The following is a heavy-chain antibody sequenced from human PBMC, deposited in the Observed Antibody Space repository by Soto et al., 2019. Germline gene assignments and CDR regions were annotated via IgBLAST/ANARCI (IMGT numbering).Heavy chain of an antibody. CDR1: GGTVSSGSYY. V-gene: IGHV4-61*01. Sequence: SETLCLTCTVSGGTVSSGSYYWSWIRQPPGKGLEWIGYIYYSGSTNYNPSLKSRVTISVDTSKNQFSLKLSSVTAADTAVYYCARDGLVREYKYWGQGTLVTVSS. D-gene: IGHD3-10*01. J-gene: IGHJ4*02. CDR3: ARDGLVREYKY. CDR2: IYYSGST.